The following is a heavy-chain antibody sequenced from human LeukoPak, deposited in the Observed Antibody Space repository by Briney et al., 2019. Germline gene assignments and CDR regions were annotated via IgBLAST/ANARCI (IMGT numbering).Heavy chain of an antibody. CDR2: IYYSGST. Sequence: PSETLSLTCTVSGGSVSSGSYYWSWIRQPPGKGLEWIGYIYYSGSTNYNPSLKSRVTISVDTSKNQFSLKLSSVTAADTAVYYCATNYYGMDVWGQGTTVTVSS. J-gene: IGHJ6*02. CDR3: ATNYYGMDV. CDR1: GGSVSSGSYY. V-gene: IGHV4-61*01.